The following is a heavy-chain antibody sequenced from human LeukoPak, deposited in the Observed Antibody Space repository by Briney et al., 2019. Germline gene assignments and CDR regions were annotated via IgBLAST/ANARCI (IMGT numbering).Heavy chain of an antibody. V-gene: IGHV3-30*02. Sequence: GGSLRLSCAASGFTFSSYGIHWVRQAPGKGLEWVAFIGYDGTNEHYADFVKGRFTISRDNSKDTLYLQMNSLRGEDTAVYYCAKHGGSTRLDYWGQGTLVTVSS. CDR1: GFTFSSYG. CDR3: AKHGGSTRLDY. CDR2: IGYDGTNE. D-gene: IGHD3-16*01. J-gene: IGHJ4*02.